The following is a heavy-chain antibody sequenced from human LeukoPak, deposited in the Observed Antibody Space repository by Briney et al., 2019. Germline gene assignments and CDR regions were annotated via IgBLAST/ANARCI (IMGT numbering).Heavy chain of an antibody. V-gene: IGHV1-69*05. CDR2: IIPMFGAA. Sequence: SAKVSCKASGGTFSKFGISWVRQAPGEGLEWMGGIIPMFGAANYAQKFQGRVTITTDESTTTAHMELISLTSDDTAVYFCATEGPNYYMDVWGKGTTVTVSS. J-gene: IGHJ6*03. CDR1: GGTFSKFG. CDR3: ATEGPNYYMDV.